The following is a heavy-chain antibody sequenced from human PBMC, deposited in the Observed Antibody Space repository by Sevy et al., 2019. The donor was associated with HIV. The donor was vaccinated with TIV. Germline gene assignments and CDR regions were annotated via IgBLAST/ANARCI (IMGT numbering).Heavy chain of an antibody. D-gene: IGHD1-1*01. Sequence: GGSLRLSCTASGFTFSSYWMSWVRQAPGKGLEWVANIKEDGSAKYYVDSLKGRFTISRDNAKNSLYLQMNSLRAEDTAIYYWARDPGTDYWGQGTLVTVSS. CDR3: ARDPGTDY. V-gene: IGHV3-7*01. CDR2: IKEDGSAK. CDR1: GFTFSSYW. J-gene: IGHJ4*02.